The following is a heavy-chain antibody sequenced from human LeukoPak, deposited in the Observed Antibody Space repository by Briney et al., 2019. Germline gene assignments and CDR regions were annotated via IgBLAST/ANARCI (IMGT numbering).Heavy chain of an antibody. J-gene: IGHJ4*02. V-gene: IGHV3-30-3*01. CDR3: ARDLTLGKPDYFDH. CDR2: TSLDGSNK. CDR1: GFSFTNYD. D-gene: IGHD7-27*01. Sequence: GGSLRLSCVASGFSFTNYDIHWVRQAPGRGLEWVAVTSLDGSNKLYTDTVRGRFIISRDNSKNTVYLQMDSLRAKDTAVYYCARDLTLGKPDYFDHWGQGTLVTVSS.